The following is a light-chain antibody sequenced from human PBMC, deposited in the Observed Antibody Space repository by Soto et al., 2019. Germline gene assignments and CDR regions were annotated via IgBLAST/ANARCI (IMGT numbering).Light chain of an antibody. J-gene: IGKJ4*01. CDR2: SAS. Sequence: ILLTQSPSSVPAAVGDRVTITCRASQSISIALNWYQQKPGKAPRLLIYSASHLQGGVPPRFSGSGSGTAFTLSINSLQLEDVATYFCQQSYTTPTFGGGTRVEVE. CDR3: QQSYTTPT. CDR1: QSISIA. V-gene: IGKV1-39*01.